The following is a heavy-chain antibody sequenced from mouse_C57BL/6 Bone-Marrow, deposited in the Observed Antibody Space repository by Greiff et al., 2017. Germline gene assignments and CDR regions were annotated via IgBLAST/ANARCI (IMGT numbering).Heavy chain of an antibody. CDR3: SRWECDDYYAMDY. D-gene: IGHD4-1*01. V-gene: IGHV1-50*01. CDR2: IDPSDSYT. J-gene: IGHJ4*01. Sequence: QVQLQQPGAELVKPGASVKLSCKASGYTFTSYWMQWVKQRPGQGLEWIGEIDPSDSYTNYNPKFTGKATLTVVTSSSTAYMQLSSLTSENSEVYDCSRWECDDYYAMDYWGQGTSVTVSS. CDR1: GYTFTSYW.